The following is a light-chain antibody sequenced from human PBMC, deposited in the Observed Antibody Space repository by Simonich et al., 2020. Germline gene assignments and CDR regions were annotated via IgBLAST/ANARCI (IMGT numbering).Light chain of an antibody. J-gene: IGLJ2*01. V-gene: IGLV4-69*01. Sequence: QLVLTQSPSASASLGASVKLTCTLSRGHSSYAIAWHQQQPEKGPRYLMKLNSDGSHSKGDGIPGRFSGSSSGAERYLTISSLQSEDEADYYCQTWGTGIQVFGGGTKLTVL. CDR2: LNSDGSH. CDR1: RGHSSYA. CDR3: QTWGTGIQV.